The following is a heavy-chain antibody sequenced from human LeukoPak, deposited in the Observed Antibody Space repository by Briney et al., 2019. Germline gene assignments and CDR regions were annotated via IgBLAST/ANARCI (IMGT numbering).Heavy chain of an antibody. CDR3: VKALAPVFYFDY. Sequence: HPGGSLRLSCAASGFTFSSYAMSWVRHAPGKGLEWVSAISGSGGSTYYADSVKGRFTISRDNSKNTLYLQMNSLRAEDTAVYYCVKALAPVFYFDYWGQGTLVTVSS. D-gene: IGHD3-16*01. V-gene: IGHV3-23*01. J-gene: IGHJ4*02. CDR1: GFTFSSYA. CDR2: ISGSGGST.